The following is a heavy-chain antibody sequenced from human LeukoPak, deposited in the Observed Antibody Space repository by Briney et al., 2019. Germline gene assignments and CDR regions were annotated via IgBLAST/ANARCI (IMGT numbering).Heavy chain of an antibody. CDR3: ARGRPHGNDY. CDR2: INSDGSAT. J-gene: IGHJ4*02. CDR1: GFTFSSYW. D-gene: IGHD4-23*01. Sequence: PGGSLRLSCTASGFTFSSYWMHWVRQAPGKGLVWVSYINSDGSATSYADSVKGRFTISRDNAKNTLYLQMNSLRVEDTAVYYCARGRPHGNDYWGQGTLVTVSS. V-gene: IGHV3-74*01.